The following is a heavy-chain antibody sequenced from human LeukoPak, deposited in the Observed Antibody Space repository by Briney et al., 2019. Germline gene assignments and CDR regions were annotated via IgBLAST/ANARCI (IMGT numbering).Heavy chain of an antibody. CDR1: GGSISSYY. Sequence: PSETLSLTCTVSGGSISSYYWSWIRQPPGKGLEWIGYIYYSGSTNYNPSLKSRVTISVDTSKNQFSLKLSSVTAADTAVYYCARESLPRYYFDYWGQGTLVTVSS. CDR2: IYYSGST. J-gene: IGHJ4*02. CDR3: ARESLPRYYFDY. V-gene: IGHV4-59*12.